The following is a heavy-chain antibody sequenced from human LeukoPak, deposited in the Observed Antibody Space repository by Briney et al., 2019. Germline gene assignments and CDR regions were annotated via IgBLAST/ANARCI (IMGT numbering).Heavy chain of an antibody. Sequence: SETLSLTCTVSGGSISSSSYYWGWIRQPPGKGLEWIGSIYYSGSTYYNPSLKSRVTISVDTSKNQFSLKLSSVTAADTAVYYCARARAGTPDYWGQGTLVSVSS. CDR2: IYYSGST. V-gene: IGHV4-39*07. CDR3: ARARAGTPDY. D-gene: IGHD2-15*01. CDR1: GGSISSSSYY. J-gene: IGHJ4*02.